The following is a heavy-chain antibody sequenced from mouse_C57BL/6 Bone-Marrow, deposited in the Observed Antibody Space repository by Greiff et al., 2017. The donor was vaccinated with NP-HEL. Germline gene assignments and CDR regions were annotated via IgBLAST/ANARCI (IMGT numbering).Heavy chain of an antibody. CDR2: ISSGGDYI. Sequence: EVKLQESGEGLVKPGGSLKLSCAASGFTFSSYAMSWVRQTPEKRLEWVAYISSGGDYIYYADTVKGRFTISRDNARNTLYLQMSSLKSEDTAMYYCTRGRGGYSDYWGQGTTLTVSS. D-gene: IGHD2-3*01. CDR3: TRGRGGYSDY. J-gene: IGHJ2*01. CDR1: GFTFSSYA. V-gene: IGHV5-9-1*02.